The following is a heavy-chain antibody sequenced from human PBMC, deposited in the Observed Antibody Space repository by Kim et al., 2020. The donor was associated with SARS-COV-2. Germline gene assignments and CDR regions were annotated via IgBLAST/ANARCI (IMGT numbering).Heavy chain of an antibody. D-gene: IGHD4-17*01. V-gene: IGHV1-2*06. Sequence: ASVKVSCKASGYTFTGYYMHWVRQAPGQGLEWMGRINPNSGGTNYAQKFQGRVTMTRDTSISTAYMELSRLRSDDTAVYYCARAGTTTVGKPYYYYGMDVWGQGTTVTVSS. CDR3: ARAGTTTVGKPYYYYGMDV. CDR1: GYTFTGYY. CDR2: INPNSGGT. J-gene: IGHJ6*02.